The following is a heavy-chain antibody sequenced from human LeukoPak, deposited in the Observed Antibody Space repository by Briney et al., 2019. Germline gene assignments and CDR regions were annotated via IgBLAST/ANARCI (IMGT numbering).Heavy chain of an antibody. CDR1: GYTFTSYG. CDR3: ARVAGTYCGGDCSPIFDY. D-gene: IGHD2-21*02. J-gene: IGHJ4*02. CDR2: INPNSGGT. Sequence: GASVKVSCTASGYTFTSYGISWVRQAPGQGLEWMGWINPNSGGTNYAQKFQGRVTMTRDTSISTAYMELSRLRSDDTAVYYCARVAGTYCGGDCSPIFDYWGQGTLVTVSS. V-gene: IGHV1-2*02.